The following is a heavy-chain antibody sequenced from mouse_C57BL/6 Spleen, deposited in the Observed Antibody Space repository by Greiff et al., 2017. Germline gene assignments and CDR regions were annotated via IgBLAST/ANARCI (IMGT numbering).Heavy chain of an antibody. CDR2: INYGGSST. CDR1: GFTFSGYY. D-gene: IGHD2-4*01. V-gene: IGHV5-16*01. Sequence: VQLVESEGGLVQPGSSMKLSCTASGFTFSGYYMAWVRQVPEKGLEWVANINYGGSSTYYLDSLKSRFIISRDNAKNILYLQMSSLKSEDTATYYCARGAYDCCSSSYWYFDVWGTGTTVTVSS. CDR3: ARGAYDCCSSSYWYFDV. J-gene: IGHJ1*03.